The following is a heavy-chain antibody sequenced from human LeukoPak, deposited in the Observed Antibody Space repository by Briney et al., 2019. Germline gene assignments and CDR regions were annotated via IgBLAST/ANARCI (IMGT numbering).Heavy chain of an antibody. Sequence: PSGTLSLTCAVSGGSISSSNWWSWVRQPPGKGLEWIGEIYHSGSTNYNPSLKSRVTISVDTSKNQFSLKLSSVTAADTAVYYCARGREGSSWYFDYWGQGTLVTVSS. D-gene: IGHD6-13*01. J-gene: IGHJ4*02. CDR2: IYHSGST. V-gene: IGHV4-4*02. CDR1: GGSISSSNW. CDR3: ARGREGSSWYFDY.